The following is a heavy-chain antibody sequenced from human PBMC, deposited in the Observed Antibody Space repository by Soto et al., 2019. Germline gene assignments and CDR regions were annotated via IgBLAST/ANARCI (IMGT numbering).Heavy chain of an antibody. D-gene: IGHD4-4*01. CDR2: INAGNGNT. Sequence: GASVKVSCKASGYTFTSYAMHWVRQAPGQRLEWMGWINAGNGNTKYSQKFQGRVTITRDTSASTAYMELSSLRSEDTAVYYCARPWSDYSNTENWFDPWGQGTLVTVSS. J-gene: IGHJ5*02. CDR1: GYTFTSYA. CDR3: ARPWSDYSNTENWFDP. V-gene: IGHV1-3*01.